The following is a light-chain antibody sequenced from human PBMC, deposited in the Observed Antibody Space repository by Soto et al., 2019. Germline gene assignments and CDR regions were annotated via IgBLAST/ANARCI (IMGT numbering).Light chain of an antibody. J-gene: IGKJ4*01. CDR1: QSVSSSY. V-gene: IGKV3-20*01. Sequence: EIVLTQSPGPLSLSPGERATLSCRASQSVSSSYLAWYQQKPGQAPRLLIYGASSRATGIPDRFSGSGSGTDFTLTISSLEPEDFAVYYCQQYDSSPLTFGGGTKVEIK. CDR3: QQYDSSPLT. CDR2: GAS.